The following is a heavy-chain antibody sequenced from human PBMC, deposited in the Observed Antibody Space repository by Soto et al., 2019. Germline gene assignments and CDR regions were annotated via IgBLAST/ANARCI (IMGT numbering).Heavy chain of an antibody. CDR2: IYYSGST. D-gene: IGHD3-22*01. CDR1: GGSISSGDCY. V-gene: IGHV4-30-4*01. Sequence: PSETLSLTCTVSGGSISSGDCYWSWIRQPPGKGLEWIGYIYYSGSTYYNPSLKSRVTISVDTSKNQFSLKLSSVTAADTAVYYCARSYDSSGYYYNWFDPWGQGTLVTVSS. J-gene: IGHJ5*02. CDR3: ARSYDSSGYYYNWFDP.